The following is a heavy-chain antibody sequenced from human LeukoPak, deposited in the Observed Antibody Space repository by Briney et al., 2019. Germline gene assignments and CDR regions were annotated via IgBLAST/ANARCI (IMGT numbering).Heavy chain of an antibody. CDR2: IYGGGTNT. CDR3: AKRITEAAGIYFDS. J-gene: IGHJ4*02. CDR1: GFTFSSFA. V-gene: IGHV3-23*01. D-gene: IGHD6-19*01. Sequence: GGSRRLSCAASGFTFSSFALTGFGQVQGKGLGWVSTIYGGGTNTFYADSVKGRFTISRDDSKNMQFLEMDSLRPEDTAVYFCAKRITEAAGIYFDSWGQGTLVTVSS.